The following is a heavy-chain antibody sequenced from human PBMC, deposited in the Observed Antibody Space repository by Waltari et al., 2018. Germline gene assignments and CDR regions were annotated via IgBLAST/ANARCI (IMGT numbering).Heavy chain of an antibody. CDR2: IVGSGAPP. J-gene: IGHJ4*02. Sequence: EVQLLESAGGLVQPGGDLRLSCTASGFSFMGYAMSWVRQAPGGGVEWVASIVGSGAPPFYADSVKGRFTIVRDNSKDTFYLQMNSLRVDDSAVYYCAKGSRGYTNYFFDYWGQGALVTVSS. D-gene: IGHD3-16*02. V-gene: IGHV3-23*01. CDR1: GFSFMGYA. CDR3: AKGSRGYTNYFFDY.